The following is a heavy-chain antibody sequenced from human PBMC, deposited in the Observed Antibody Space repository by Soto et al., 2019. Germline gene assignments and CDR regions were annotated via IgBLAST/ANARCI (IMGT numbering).Heavy chain of an antibody. CDR2: IVVGSGNT. D-gene: IGHD1-26*01. Sequence: GAPVEVSSKDSGFTFTSSSVQWARQARGQRLEWIGWIVVGSGNTNYAQKFQERVTITRDMSTSTAYMELSSLRSEDTAVYYCAVRIVGAPGFDYWGQGTLVTVSS. J-gene: IGHJ4*02. V-gene: IGHV1-58*01. CDR3: AVRIVGAPGFDY. CDR1: GFTFTSSS.